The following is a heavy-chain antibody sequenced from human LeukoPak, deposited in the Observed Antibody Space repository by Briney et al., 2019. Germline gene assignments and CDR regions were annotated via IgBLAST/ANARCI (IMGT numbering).Heavy chain of an antibody. J-gene: IGHJ6*02. CDR2: IIPIFSTP. Sequence: SVKVSCKASGGTFSSHAINWVRQAPGQGLEWMGRIIPIFSTPYYAQRFQGRVTITADESTSTADMELSSLRSEDTAVYFCARGRALDHNYDMDVWGQGATVTVSS. V-gene: IGHV1-69*13. D-gene: IGHD3/OR15-3a*01. CDR3: ARGRALDHNYDMDV. CDR1: GGTFSSHA.